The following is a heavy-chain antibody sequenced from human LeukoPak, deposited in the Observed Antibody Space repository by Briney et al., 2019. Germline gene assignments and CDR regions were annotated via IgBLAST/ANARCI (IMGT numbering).Heavy chain of an antibody. V-gene: IGHV1-2*02. D-gene: IGHD2-2*01. J-gene: IGHJ4*02. CDR3: ARVGRSVEVPSATGAYFDY. CDR1: GYTFTGYY. Sequence: ASVKVSCKASGYTFTGYYMHWVRQAPGQGLEWMGWINPNSGGTNYAQKFQGRVTMTRDTSISTAYMELSRLRSDDTAVYYCARVGRSVEVPSATGAYFDYWGQGTLVTVSS. CDR2: INPNSGGT.